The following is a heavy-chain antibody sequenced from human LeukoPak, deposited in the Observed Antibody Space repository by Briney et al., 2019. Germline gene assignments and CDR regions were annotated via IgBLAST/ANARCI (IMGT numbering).Heavy chain of an antibody. D-gene: IGHD3-22*01. CDR1: RFTFDDYA. Sequence: PGGSLRLSCAASRFTFDDYAMHWVRQAPGKGLEWVSLISGDGGSTYYADSVKGRFTISRDNSKNSLYLQMNSLRTEDTALYYCAKDWDYYDSSGSFDYWGQGTLVTVSS. CDR3: AKDWDYYDSSGSFDY. CDR2: ISGDGGST. V-gene: IGHV3-43*02. J-gene: IGHJ4*02.